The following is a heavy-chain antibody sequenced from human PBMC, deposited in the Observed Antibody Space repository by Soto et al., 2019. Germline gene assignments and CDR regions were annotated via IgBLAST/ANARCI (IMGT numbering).Heavy chain of an antibody. CDR2: INPNSGGT. V-gene: IGHV1-2*02. CDR3: ARDAVPWIQLLFTYYYYGMDV. D-gene: IGHD5-18*01. Sequence: QVQLVQSGAEVKKPGASVKVSCKASGYTFTGYYMHWVRQAPGQGLEWMGWINPNSGGTNYAQKFQGRVTMSRDTSISTAYMELSRLRSDDTAVYYCARDAVPWIQLLFTYYYYGMDVWGQGTTVTVSS. J-gene: IGHJ6*02. CDR1: GYTFTGYY.